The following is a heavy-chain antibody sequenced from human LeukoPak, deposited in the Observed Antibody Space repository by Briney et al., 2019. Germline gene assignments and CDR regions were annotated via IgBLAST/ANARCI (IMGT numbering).Heavy chain of an antibody. CDR3: ARTVRGVIGPYYYFYMDV. V-gene: IGHV4-34*01. Sequence: TSETLSLTCAVYGGSFSGYYWSWIRQPPGKGLEWIGEINHSGSTNYNPSLKSRVTISVDTSKNQFSLKLSSVTAADTAVYYCARTVRGVIGPYYYFYMDVWGKGTTVTISS. D-gene: IGHD3-10*01. J-gene: IGHJ6*03. CDR1: GGSFSGYY. CDR2: INHSGST.